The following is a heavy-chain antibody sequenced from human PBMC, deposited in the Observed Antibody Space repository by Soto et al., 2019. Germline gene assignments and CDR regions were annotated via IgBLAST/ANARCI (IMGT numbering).Heavy chain of an antibody. D-gene: IGHD2-2*01. V-gene: IGHV1-3*01. Sequence: ASVKVSGKASGYTFAGYAIHWVGQAPGQGLDGMGWIYGGKGDPKYPQKFQGRVTITRDTSASTANMELTSLGSDDTAVDHCARGYCSSTSCQYYFDFWGQGTLVTVSS. J-gene: IGHJ4*02. CDR3: ARGYCSSTSCQYYFDF. CDR1: GYTFAGYA. CDR2: IYGGKGDP.